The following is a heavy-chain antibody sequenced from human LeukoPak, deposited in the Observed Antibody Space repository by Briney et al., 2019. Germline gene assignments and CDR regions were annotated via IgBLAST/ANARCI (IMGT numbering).Heavy chain of an antibody. J-gene: IGHJ4*02. D-gene: IGHD4-23*01. CDR1: GFSLRASGMC. V-gene: IGHV2-70*01. CDR3: ARIQAYGGNSEGYYFNY. CDR2: LDWDDDK. Sequence: SGPTLVNPTQTLXVTCTFSGFSLRASGMCVSWIRQPPGKALKCLPLLDWDDDKFYSTSLKTRLTISKDTSKNQVVLTMTNMDPVDTATYYCARIQAYGGNSEGYYFNYWGQGTLVTVSS.